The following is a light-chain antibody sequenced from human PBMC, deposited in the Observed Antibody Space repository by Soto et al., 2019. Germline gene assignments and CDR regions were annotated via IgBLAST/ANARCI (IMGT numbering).Light chain of an antibody. V-gene: IGLV2-14*03. J-gene: IGLJ1*01. CDR2: DVS. CDR1: SSDVGGYNY. Sequence: QSVLTQPTSVSGSPGQSITISCTGTSSDVGGYNYVSWYQHHPGKAPNLMICDVSDRPSGVSNRFSGSKSGNTASLTISGLQAEDEADYYCSSYTSSSTPWVFGTGTKVTVL. CDR3: SSYTSSSTPWV.